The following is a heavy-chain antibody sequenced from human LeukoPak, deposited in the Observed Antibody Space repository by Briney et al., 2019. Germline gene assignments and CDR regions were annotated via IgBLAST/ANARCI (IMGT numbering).Heavy chain of an antibody. CDR2: ISAYNGNT. CDR3: ARHATVTHDYYYFYYMDV. Sequence: GASVKVSCKASGYTFTSYGISWVRQAPGQGLEWMGWISAYNGNTNYAQKLQGRVTMTTDTSTSTAYMELRSLRSDDTAVYYCARHATVTHDYYYFYYMDVWGKGTTVTVSS. V-gene: IGHV1-18*01. D-gene: IGHD4-17*01. J-gene: IGHJ6*03. CDR1: GYTFTSYG.